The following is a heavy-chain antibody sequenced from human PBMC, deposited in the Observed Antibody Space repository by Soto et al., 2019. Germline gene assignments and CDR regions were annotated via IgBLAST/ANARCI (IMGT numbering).Heavy chain of an antibody. J-gene: IGHJ4*02. D-gene: IGHD3-3*01. CDR1: GFTFSSYA. CDR3: AKDSPFTIFGVAQRFDY. CDR2: NSGSGGST. V-gene: IGHV3-23*01. Sequence: PGGSLRLSCAASGFTFSSYAMSWVRQAPGKGLEWVSANSGSGGSTYYADSVKGRFTISRDNSKNTLYLQMNSLRAEDTAVYYCAKDSPFTIFGVAQRFDYWGQGTLVTVSS.